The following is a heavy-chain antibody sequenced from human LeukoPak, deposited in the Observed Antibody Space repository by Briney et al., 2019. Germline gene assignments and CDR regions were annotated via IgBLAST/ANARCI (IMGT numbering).Heavy chain of an antibody. Sequence: PSETLSLTCTVSGGSISSYYWNWIRQPAGKGLEWIGRIDSSGSTKYNPSLKSRVTMSVDTSKNQFSLKLTPVTAAATAVYYCARIGVGARGGGDAFDIWGQGTMVTVSS. V-gene: IGHV4-4*07. CDR1: GGSISSYY. D-gene: IGHD1-26*01. CDR3: ARIGVGARGGGDAFDI. J-gene: IGHJ3*02. CDR2: IDSSGST.